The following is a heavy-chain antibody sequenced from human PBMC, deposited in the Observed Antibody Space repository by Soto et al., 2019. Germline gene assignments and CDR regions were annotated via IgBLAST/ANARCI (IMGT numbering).Heavy chain of an antibody. D-gene: IGHD6-6*01. CDR1: GGSISSGDYY. Sequence: QVQLQESGPGLVKPSQTLSLTCTVSGGSISSGDYYWSWIRQPPGKGREWIGYIYYSGSTYYNPSLKSRVTISVDTSKNQFSLKLSSVTAADTAVYYCVSYSSSSGGYWFDPWGQGTLVTVSS. J-gene: IGHJ5*02. CDR3: VSYSSSSGGYWFDP. V-gene: IGHV4-30-4*01. CDR2: IYYSGST.